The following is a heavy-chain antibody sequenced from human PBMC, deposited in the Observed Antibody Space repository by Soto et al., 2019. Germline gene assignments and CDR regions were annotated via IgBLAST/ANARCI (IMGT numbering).Heavy chain of an antibody. J-gene: IGHJ4*02. CDR2: INHSGST. CDR1: GGSFSGYY. CDR3: ARSVYGGKGFDY. Sequence: SETLSLTCAVYGGSFSGYYWSWIRQPPGKGLEWIGEINHSGSTNYNPSLKSRVTISVDTSKNQFSLKLSSVTAADTAVYYCARSVYGGKGFDYWGQGTLVTVSS. D-gene: IGHD4-17*01. V-gene: IGHV4-34*01.